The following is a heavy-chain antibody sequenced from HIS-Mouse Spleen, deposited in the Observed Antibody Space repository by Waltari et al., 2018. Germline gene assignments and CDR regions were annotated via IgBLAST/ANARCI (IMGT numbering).Heavy chain of an antibody. Sequence: EVQLVQSGGGLVKPGGSLRLSCAASGFTFSSCSMNWVRQAPGKGVGWGASISGSSSYIYYADSVKGRFTISRDNAKNSLYLQMNSLRAEDTAVYYCARRLLTGDAFDIWGQGTMVTVSS. CDR3: ARRLLTGDAFDI. CDR2: ISGSSSYI. J-gene: IGHJ3*02. D-gene: IGHD7-27*01. V-gene: IGHV3-21*01. CDR1: GFTFSSCS.